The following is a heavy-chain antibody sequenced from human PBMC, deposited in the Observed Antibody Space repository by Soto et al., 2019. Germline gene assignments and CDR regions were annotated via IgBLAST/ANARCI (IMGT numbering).Heavy chain of an antibody. CDR2: ISYDGSNK. J-gene: IGHJ6*02. CDR1: GFTFSSYG. CDR3: AKSRTSTHYYDLWSAPRDYGMDV. Sequence: QVQLVESGGGVVQPGRSLRLSCAASGFTFSSYGMHWVRQAPGKGLEWVAVISYDGSNKYYADSVKGRFTISRDNSKNTLYLQMNSLRAEDTAVYYCAKSRTSTHYYDLWSAPRDYGMDVWGQGTTVTVSS. D-gene: IGHD3-3*01. V-gene: IGHV3-30*18.